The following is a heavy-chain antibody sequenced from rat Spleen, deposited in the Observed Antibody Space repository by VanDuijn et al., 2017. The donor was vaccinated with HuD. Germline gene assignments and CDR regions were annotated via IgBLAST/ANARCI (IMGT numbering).Heavy chain of an antibody. CDR2: ITNTGGST. Sequence: EVQLVESDGGLVQPGRSLKLSCAASGFNFSDYYMAWVRQAPTKGLEWVASITNTGGSTYYPDSVKGRFTISRDTAESTLYLQMYGLRSEDTATYYCTRGGYYRCWGQGVMVTVSS. D-gene: IGHD1-1*01. CDR1: GFNFSDYY. J-gene: IGHJ2*01. CDR3: TRGGYYRC. V-gene: IGHV5-20*01.